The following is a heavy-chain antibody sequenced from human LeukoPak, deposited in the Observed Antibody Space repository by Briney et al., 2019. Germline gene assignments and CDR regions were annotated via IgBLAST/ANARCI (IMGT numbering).Heavy chain of an antibody. J-gene: IGHJ4*02. D-gene: IGHD5-18*01. V-gene: IGHV4-59*01. CDR2: IYYSGST. CDR3: AREVRGYSYGPMYYFDY. Sequence: SETLSLTCTVSGGSISSYYWSWIRQPPGKGLEWIGYIYYSGSTNYNPSLKSRVTISVDTSKNQFSLKLSSVTAADTAVYYCAREVRGYSYGPMYYFDYWGQGTLVTVSS. CDR1: GGSISSYY.